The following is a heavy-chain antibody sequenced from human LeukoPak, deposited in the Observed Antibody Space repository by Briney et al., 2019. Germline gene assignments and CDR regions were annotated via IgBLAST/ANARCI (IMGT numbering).Heavy chain of an antibody. V-gene: IGHV4-59*01. J-gene: IGHJ3*02. CDR1: GGSISSYY. CDR2: IYYSGST. CDR3: ARTRGDAFDI. Sequence: SETLSLTCTVSGGSISSYYWSWLRQPPGKGLDWIGYIYYSGSTNYNPSLKSRVTISVDTSKNQFSLKLSSVTAADTAVYYCARTRGDAFDIWGQGTMVTVSS.